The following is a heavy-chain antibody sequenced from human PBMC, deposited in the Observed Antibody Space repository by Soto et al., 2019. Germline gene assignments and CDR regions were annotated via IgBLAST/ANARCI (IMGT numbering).Heavy chain of an antibody. V-gene: IGHV4-30-2*01. J-gene: IGHJ4*02. D-gene: IGHD2-2*01. CDR1: GGSISSGGYS. CDR2: IYHSGST. CDR3: ARESLPEYYFDY. Sequence: SETLSLTCAVSGGSISSGGYSWSWIRQPPGKGLEWIGYIYHSGSTYYNPSLKSRVTISVDRSKNQFSLKLSSVTAADTAVYYCARESLPEYYFDYWGQGTLVTVSS.